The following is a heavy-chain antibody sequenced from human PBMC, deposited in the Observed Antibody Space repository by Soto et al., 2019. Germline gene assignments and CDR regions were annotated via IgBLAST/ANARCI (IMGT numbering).Heavy chain of an antibody. J-gene: IGHJ5*01. Sequence: GGSLRLSCAASGFTFSRHAIHWVRLTPGRGLEWVLAISRDGSYIYYTDSVKGRFTVSRDNSKNTVFVQMNRLIPDDTALYFCARTRNGGVADSFDSWGQGTRVTVSS. CDR2: ISRDGSYI. V-gene: IGHV3-30*04. CDR3: ARTRNGGVADSFDS. D-gene: IGHD3-3*01. CDR1: GFTFSRHA.